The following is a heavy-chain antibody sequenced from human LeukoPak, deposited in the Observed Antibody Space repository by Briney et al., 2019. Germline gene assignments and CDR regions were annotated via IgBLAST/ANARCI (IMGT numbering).Heavy chain of an antibody. D-gene: IGHD5-18*01. J-gene: IGHJ4*02. CDR1: GGSISSCY. CDR3: ARHPGKRGYNYYFDY. V-gene: IGHV4-59*08. Sequence: SETLSLTCTVSGGSISSCYWSWIRQPPGKGLEWIGYIYYSGSTNYNPSLKSRVTISVDTSKNQFSLKLSSVTAADTAVYYCARHPGKRGYNYYFDYWGQGTLVTVSS. CDR2: IYYSGST.